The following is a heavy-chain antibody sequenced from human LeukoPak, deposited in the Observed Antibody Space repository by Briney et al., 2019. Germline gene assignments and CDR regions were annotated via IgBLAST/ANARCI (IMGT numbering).Heavy chain of an antibody. CDR2: ISGSGGST. D-gene: IGHD6-13*01. V-gene: IGHV3-23*01. Sequence: GGSLRLSCAASRFTFSSYAMSWVRQAPGKGLEWVSAISGSGGSTYYADSVKGRFTISRDNSRNTLSLQMNSLRAEDTAVYYCAKIIAAAGLAFDYWGQGTLVAVSS. CDR3: AKIIAAAGLAFDY. J-gene: IGHJ4*02. CDR1: RFTFSSYA.